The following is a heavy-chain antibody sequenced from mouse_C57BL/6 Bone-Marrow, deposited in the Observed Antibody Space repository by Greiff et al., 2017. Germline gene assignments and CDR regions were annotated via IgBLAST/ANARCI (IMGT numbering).Heavy chain of an antibody. Sequence: VKLQQPGAELVRPGSSVKLSCKASGYTFTSYWMHWVKQRPIQGLEWIGNIDPSDSETHYNQKFKDKATLTVDKSSSTAYMQLSSLTSEDSAVYYCARTGGPWFAYWGQGTLVTVSA. CDR1: GYTFTSYW. CDR3: ARTGGPWFAY. CDR2: IDPSDSET. J-gene: IGHJ3*01. V-gene: IGHV1-52*01.